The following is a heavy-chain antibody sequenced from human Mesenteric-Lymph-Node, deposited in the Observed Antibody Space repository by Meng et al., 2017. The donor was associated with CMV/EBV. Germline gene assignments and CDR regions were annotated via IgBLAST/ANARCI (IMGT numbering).Heavy chain of an antibody. V-gene: IGHV3-23*01. CDR2: ISSNGRTI. CDR1: GFYFGLFA. J-gene: IGHJ4*02. CDR3: AKGGQEVPLTRRFDY. D-gene: IGHD2-15*01. Sequence: SGFYFGLFAMNWVRQAPGKGLEWVSIISSNGRTIHNEDSVKGRFTVSRDNSNNMVYLQMDSLRVDDTAIYFCAKGGQEVPLTRRFDYWGQGTLVTVSS.